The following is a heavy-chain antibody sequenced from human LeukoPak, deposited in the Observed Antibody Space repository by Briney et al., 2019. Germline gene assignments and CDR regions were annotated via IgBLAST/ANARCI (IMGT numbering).Heavy chain of an antibody. V-gene: IGHV3-21*01. CDR3: VRVSPMATSWFDP. J-gene: IGHJ5*02. CDR2: ISSSSSYI. D-gene: IGHD5-24*01. CDR1: GFTFSSYS. Sequence: GGSLRLSCAASGFTFSSYSMNWVRQAPGKGLEWVSSISSSSSYIYYADSVKGRFTISRDNAKNSLYLQMNSLRAEDTAVYYCVRVSPMATSWFDPWGQGTLVTVSS.